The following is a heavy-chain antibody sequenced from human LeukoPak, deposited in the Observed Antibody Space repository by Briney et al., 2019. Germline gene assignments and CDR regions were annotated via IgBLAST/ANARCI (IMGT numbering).Heavy chain of an antibody. Sequence: GGSLRLSCAASGFTFSSYAMSWVRRAPGKGLEWVSAISGSGGSTFYGDSGKGRFTISRDNAKNSLYLQMNSLRAEDTAVYYCARDRHGMVRGVTDYWGQGTLVTVSS. CDR1: GFTFSSYA. CDR2: ISGSGGST. D-gene: IGHD3-10*01. V-gene: IGHV3-23*01. CDR3: ARDRHGMVRGVTDY. J-gene: IGHJ4*02.